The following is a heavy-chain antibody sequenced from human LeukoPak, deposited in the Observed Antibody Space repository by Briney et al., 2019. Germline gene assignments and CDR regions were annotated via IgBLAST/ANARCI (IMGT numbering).Heavy chain of an antibody. J-gene: IGHJ4*02. CDR2: IYHSGST. V-gene: IGHV4-38-2*02. D-gene: IGHD2-21*01. Sequence: SETLSLTCVVSGYSISSGYYWGWIRQSPGKGLEWIGRIYHSGSTYYNPSLKSRLTISVDTSKNQFSLKLSSVTAADTAVYYCARDPSANVVVIAPDYWGQGTLVTVSS. CDR3: ARDPSANVVVIAPDY. CDR1: GYSISSGYY.